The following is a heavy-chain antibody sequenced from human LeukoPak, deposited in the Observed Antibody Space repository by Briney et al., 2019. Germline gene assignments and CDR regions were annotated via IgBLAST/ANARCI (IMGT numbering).Heavy chain of an antibody. CDR3: ARGAGRTGTTQSWFDP. V-gene: IGHV3-48*01. Sequence: GGSLGLSCSASGFTFSSYSMNWVRQAPGKGLEWVSYITSTSNTIYYAGSLKGRFTVSRDNAKNSLYLQMNGLRAEDTAVYYCARGAGRTGTTQSWFDPWGQGTLVTVSS. CDR1: GFTFSSYS. CDR2: ITSTSNTI. D-gene: IGHD1-7*01. J-gene: IGHJ5*02.